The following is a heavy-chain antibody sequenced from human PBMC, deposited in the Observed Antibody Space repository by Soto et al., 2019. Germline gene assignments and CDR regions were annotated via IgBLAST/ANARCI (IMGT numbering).Heavy chain of an antibody. Sequence: PSETLSLTCTVSGGSISGNIYYWGWIRQPPGKGLEWIGNIHYSGSTYYDSSLKSRVTISVDTSKNQFSLKLSSVTAADTAVYYCARERPDGARLDPWGQGTLVTVSS. V-gene: IGHV4-39*02. J-gene: IGHJ5*02. CDR2: IHYSGST. CDR1: GGSISGNIYY. CDR3: ARERPDGARLDP. D-gene: IGHD6-6*01.